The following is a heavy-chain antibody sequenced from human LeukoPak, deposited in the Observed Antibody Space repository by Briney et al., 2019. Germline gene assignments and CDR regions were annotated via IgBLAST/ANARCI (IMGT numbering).Heavy chain of an antibody. CDR3: ARHVWLQPFDY. D-gene: IGHD3-9*01. V-gene: IGHV4-59*08. CDR1: GGSMNSYY. CDR2: IYYSGST. J-gene: IGHJ4*02. Sequence: SETLSPTCSVSGGSMNSYYWSWIRQSPGKGLEWIGYIYYSGSTNYNPSLKSRVTISVDTSKNQFSLKLSSVTAADTAVYYCARHVWLQPFDYWGQGTLVTVSS.